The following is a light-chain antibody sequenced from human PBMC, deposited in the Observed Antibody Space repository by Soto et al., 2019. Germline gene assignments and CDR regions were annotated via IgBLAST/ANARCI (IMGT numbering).Light chain of an antibody. CDR3: SAWDDRVRGVV. CDR1: SSNIGTNT. V-gene: IGLV1-44*01. CDR2: GFH. Sequence: QSLLTQAPSASGTPGQTVVISCYGSSSNIGTNTENWYQQVPGSAPRLLISGFHLRPSVVPDRFSTSKSGTSASLTIRGLQSGDEATYYCSAWDDRVRGVVFGGGTQLTVL. J-gene: IGLJ2*01.